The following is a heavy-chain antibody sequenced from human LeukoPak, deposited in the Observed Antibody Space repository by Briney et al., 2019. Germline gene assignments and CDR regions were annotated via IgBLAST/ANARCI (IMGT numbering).Heavy chain of an antibody. CDR1: GLTLSRYG. D-gene: IGHD1-26*01. V-gene: IGHV3-30*03. CDR3: ARHPGDFTGIVNYYYMDV. CDR2: ISYDGTNT. J-gene: IGHJ6*03. Sequence: GRSLRLSCAASGLTLSRYGMHWVRQGPGKGLEWVSIISYDGTNTYYGDSVKGRFTISRDNSNNTLFLQMNSLRPEDTAVYFWARHPGDFTGIVNYYYMDVWGKGTTVTVSS.